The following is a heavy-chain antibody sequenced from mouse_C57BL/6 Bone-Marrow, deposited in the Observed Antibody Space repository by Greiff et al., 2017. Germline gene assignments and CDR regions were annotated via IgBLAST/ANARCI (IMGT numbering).Heavy chain of an antibody. Sequence: QVQLQQSGAELARPGASVTLSCKASGYTFTSYGISWVKQRTGQGLEWIGEIYPRSGNTYYNEKFKGKATLTADKSSSTAYMELRSLTSEDSAVYFCARPLLLRYFDYWGQGTTLTVSS. D-gene: IGHD1-1*01. CDR3: ARPLLLRYFDY. CDR1: GYTFTSYG. J-gene: IGHJ2*01. CDR2: IYPRSGNT. V-gene: IGHV1-81*01.